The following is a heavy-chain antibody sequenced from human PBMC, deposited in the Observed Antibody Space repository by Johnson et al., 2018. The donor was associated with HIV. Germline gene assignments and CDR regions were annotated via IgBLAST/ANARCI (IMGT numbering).Heavy chain of an antibody. V-gene: IGHV3-7*01. CDR3: ARDSSSWSLGAFDS. CDR2: IKQDGSEK. J-gene: IGHJ3*02. Sequence: VQLVESGGGLVQPGGSLRLSCAGSGFTVSSNYMSWVRQAPGKWLEWVANIKQDGSEKYYVDSVKGRFTISRDNAKNSLYLQMNSLRAEDTAVYYCARDSSSWSLGAFDSWGQGTMVTVSS. D-gene: IGHD6-13*01. CDR1: GFTVSSNY.